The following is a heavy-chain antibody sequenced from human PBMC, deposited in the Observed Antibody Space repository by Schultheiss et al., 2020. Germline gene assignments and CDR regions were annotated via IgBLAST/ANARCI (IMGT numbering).Heavy chain of an antibody. D-gene: IGHD1-7*01. V-gene: IGHV3-30*03. J-gene: IGHJ6*02. Sequence: GGSLRLSCAASGFTFSSYGMHWVRQAPGKGLEWVAVISYDGSNKYYADSVKGRFTISRDNSKNTLYLQMNSLRAEDTAVYYCARWPQLELPYYYGMDVWGQGTTVTVSS. CDR1: GFTFSSYG. CDR3: ARWPQLELPYYYGMDV. CDR2: ISYDGSNK.